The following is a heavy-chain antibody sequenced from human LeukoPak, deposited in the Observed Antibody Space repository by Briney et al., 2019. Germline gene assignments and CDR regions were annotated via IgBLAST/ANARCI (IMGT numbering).Heavy chain of an antibody. D-gene: IGHD1-26*01. Sequence: GGSLRLSCAASGFTFSSYSMNWVRQAPGKGLEWVSSISSSSSYIYYADSVKGRFTISRDNAKNSLYLQMNGLRAEDTAVYYCARIGGSYRMYYFDYWGQGTLVTVSS. CDR1: GFTFSSYS. J-gene: IGHJ4*02. V-gene: IGHV3-21*01. CDR2: ISSSSSYI. CDR3: ARIGGSYRMYYFDY.